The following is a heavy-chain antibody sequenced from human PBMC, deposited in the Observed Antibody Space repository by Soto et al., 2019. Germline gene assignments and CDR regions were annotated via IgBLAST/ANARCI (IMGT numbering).Heavy chain of an antibody. D-gene: IGHD4-17*01. CDR1: GGSVSSGSYY. CDR2: IYYSGST. CDR3: ARDRKTTVVTPYYYYGMDV. V-gene: IGHV4-61*01. Sequence: SETLSLTCTVSGGSVSSGSYYWSWIRQPPGKGLEWIGYIYYSGSTNYNPSLKSRDTISVDTSKNQFSLKLSSVTAADTAVYYCARDRKTTVVTPYYYYGMDVWGQGTTVTVSS. J-gene: IGHJ6*02.